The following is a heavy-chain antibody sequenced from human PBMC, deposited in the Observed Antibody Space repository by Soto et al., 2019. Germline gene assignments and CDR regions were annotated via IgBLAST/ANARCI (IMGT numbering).Heavy chain of an antibody. J-gene: IGHJ6*02. CDR3: ARDEQWLVQSYYGMDV. CDR2: IWYDGSNK. Sequence: VAVIWYDGSNKYYADSVKGRFTISRDNSKNTLYLQMNSLRAEDTAVYYCARDEQWLVQSYYGMDVWGQGTTVTVSS. V-gene: IGHV3-33*01. D-gene: IGHD6-19*01.